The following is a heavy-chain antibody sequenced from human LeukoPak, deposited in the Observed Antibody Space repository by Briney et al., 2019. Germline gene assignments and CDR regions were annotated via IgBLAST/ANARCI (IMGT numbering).Heavy chain of an antibody. CDR1: GGSISSYY. CDR3: ASLDSSGWYYFDY. J-gene: IGHJ4*02. CDR2: IYYSGST. V-gene: IGHV4-59*08. D-gene: IGHD6-19*01. Sequence: SETLSLTCTVSGGSISSYYWSWIRQPPGKGLEWIGYIYYSGSTNYNPSLKSRVTISVDTSKNQFSLRLSSVTAADAAVYYCASLDSSGWYYFDYWGQGTLVTVSS.